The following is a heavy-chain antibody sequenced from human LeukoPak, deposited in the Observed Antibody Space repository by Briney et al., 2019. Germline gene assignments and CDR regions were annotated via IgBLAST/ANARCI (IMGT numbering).Heavy chain of an antibody. J-gene: IGHJ5*02. V-gene: IGHV4-34*01. CDR2: INHSGST. CDR1: GGSFSGYY. Sequence: PSETLSLTCAVYGGSFSGYYWSRIRQPPGKGLEWIGEINHSGSTNYNPSLKSRVTISVDTSKNQFSLKLSSVTAADTAVYYCARGLMARRGAAAEKRDNWFDPWGQGTLVTVSS. D-gene: IGHD6-13*01. CDR3: ARGLMARRGAAAEKRDNWFDP.